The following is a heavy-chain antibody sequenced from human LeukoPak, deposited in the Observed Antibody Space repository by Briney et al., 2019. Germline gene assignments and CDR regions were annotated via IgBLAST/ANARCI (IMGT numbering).Heavy chain of an antibody. CDR3: ARGLPGTTITGSFDY. CDR1: GYTFTGYY. V-gene: IGHV1-2*02. CDR2: ISPNSGGT. Sequence: ASVTVSCKASGYTFTGYYVHWVRQAPGQGLEWMEWISPNSGGTNYAQKFQGRVTVTRDTSISTAYMELSSLRPDDTAVYYCARGLPGTTITGSFDYWGQGTLVIVSS. J-gene: IGHJ4*02. D-gene: IGHD5-24*01.